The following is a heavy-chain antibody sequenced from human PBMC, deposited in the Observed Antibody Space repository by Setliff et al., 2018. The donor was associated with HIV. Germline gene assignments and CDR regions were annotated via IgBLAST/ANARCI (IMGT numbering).Heavy chain of an antibody. Sequence: SETLSLTCTVSGGSISSSSYYWGWIRQPPGKGLEWIGSIYYSGRTYYNPSFKSRVTISVDTSKNQFSLRVNSVTAADTAVYYCARSLVPSGYYYGRHAFDIWGQGTKVTVSS. CDR1: GGSISSSSYY. CDR2: IYYSGRT. CDR3: ARSLVPSGYYYGRHAFDI. D-gene: IGHD3-22*01. J-gene: IGHJ3*02. V-gene: IGHV4-39*07.